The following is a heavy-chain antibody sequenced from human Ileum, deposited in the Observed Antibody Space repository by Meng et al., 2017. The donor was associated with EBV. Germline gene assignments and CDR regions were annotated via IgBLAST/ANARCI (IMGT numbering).Heavy chain of an antibody. CDR1: GGSISSSSYY. J-gene: IGHJ4*02. CDR3: ARESYSDSSGYYSLDY. D-gene: IGHD3-22*01. Sequence: RLTLQESGPGLVKPSETLSLTCTVSGGSISSSSYYWGWIRQPPGKGLEWIGSIYYSGSTYYNPSLKSRVTISVDKSKNQFSLKLSSVTAADTAVYYCARESYSDSSGYYSLDYWGQGSLVTVSS. V-gene: IGHV4-39*06. CDR2: IYYSGST.